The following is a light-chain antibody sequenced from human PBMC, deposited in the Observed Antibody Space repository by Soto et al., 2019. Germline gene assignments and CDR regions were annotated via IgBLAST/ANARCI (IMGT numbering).Light chain of an antibody. CDR3: QQFHRWPVT. Sequence: DIVMTQSPDFLAVSLGERATITCKSSQNVLYRSSNKSYLAWYQQRPGQPPRLLISYASTGATVNPARFTVSGYGTDFTLTINSLRSEDVAVYYCQQFHRWPVTFGGGAKVEI. V-gene: IGKV4-1*01. J-gene: IGKJ4*01. CDR1: QNVLYRSSNKSY. CDR2: YAS.